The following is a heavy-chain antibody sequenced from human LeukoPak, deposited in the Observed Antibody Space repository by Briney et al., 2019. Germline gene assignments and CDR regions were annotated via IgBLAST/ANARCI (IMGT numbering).Heavy chain of an antibody. D-gene: IGHD3-16*01. CDR3: ARETSQKGAHYMDV. J-gene: IGHJ6*03. CDR1: GGSISTYY. Sequence: PSETLSLTCTVSGGSISTYYWSWIRQPPGKGLEWIGYIYHSGSTKYDPSLKSRLTISVDTSKNQFSLKLSSVTAADTAVYYCARETSQKGAHYMDVWGKGTTVTISS. V-gene: IGHV4-59*01. CDR2: IYHSGST.